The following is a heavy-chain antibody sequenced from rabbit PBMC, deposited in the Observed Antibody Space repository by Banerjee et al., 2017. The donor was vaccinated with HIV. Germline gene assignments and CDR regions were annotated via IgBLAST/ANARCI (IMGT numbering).Heavy chain of an antibody. V-gene: IGHV1S45*01. CDR3: ARDWAGSGGGRITFGL. CDR1: GFSFSNKYV. J-gene: IGHJ4*01. CDR2: INTSSGST. Sequence: QDQLEESGGGLVKPEGSLTLTCTASGFSFSNKYVMCWVRQAPGKGLEWIGCINTSSGSTYYANWAKGRFTISKTSSTAVTLQMTSLTAADTATYFCARDWAGSGGGRITFGLWGPGTLVTVS. D-gene: IGHD4-2*01.